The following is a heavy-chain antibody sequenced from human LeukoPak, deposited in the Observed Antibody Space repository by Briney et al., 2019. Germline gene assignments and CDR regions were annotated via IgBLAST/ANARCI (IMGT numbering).Heavy chain of an antibody. D-gene: IGHD4/OR15-4a*01. V-gene: IGHV3-7*01. J-gene: IGHJ5*01. CDR3: ARLKDAMTIFDC. Sequence: GGSLRLSCIASGFTFAHYWMSWVRQAPGKGLEWVASIKEDGSDKYYVDSVKGRFTISRDNTKNSLYVQMNSLRAEDTAVYYCARLKDAMTIFDCWGQGILVTVSS. CDR2: IKEDGSDK. CDR1: GFTFAHYW.